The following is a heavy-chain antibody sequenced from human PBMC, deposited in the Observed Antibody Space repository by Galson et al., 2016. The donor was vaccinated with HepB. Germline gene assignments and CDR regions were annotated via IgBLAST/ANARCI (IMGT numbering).Heavy chain of an antibody. CDR2: IYYSGST. Sequence: SETLSLTCTVSGGSISSSSYYWGWIRQPPGKGLEWIGSIYYSGSTYYNPSLKSRVTISVDTSKNQFSLKLSSVTAADTAGYYCARHSGYSSSWYFFEALDYWGQGTLVTVSS. J-gene: IGHJ4*02. CDR3: ARHSGYSSSWYFFEALDY. V-gene: IGHV4-39*01. D-gene: IGHD6-13*01. CDR1: GGSISSSSYY.